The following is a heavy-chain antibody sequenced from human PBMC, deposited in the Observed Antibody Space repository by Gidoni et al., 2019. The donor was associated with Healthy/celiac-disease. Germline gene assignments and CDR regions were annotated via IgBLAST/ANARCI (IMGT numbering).Heavy chain of an antibody. CDR1: GYPFTRSY. V-gene: IGHV1-46*01. Sequence: QVQLVQSGAEVKKPGASVKVSCKASGYPFTRSYMHWVRQGPGQGLEWLGIIHPSGGNTSYAQKFQGRVTMTRDTTTSTVYMELSRLRSKDTAVYYSARGDEAWGPGGAFDIWGQGTMVTVSS. J-gene: IGHJ3*02. CDR2: IHPSGGNT. CDR3: ARGDEAWGPGGAFDI. D-gene: IGHD3-16*01.